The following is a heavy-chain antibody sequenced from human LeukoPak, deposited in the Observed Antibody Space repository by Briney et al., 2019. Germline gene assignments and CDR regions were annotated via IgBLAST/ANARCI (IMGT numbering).Heavy chain of an antibody. CDR2: INKSGGST. J-gene: IGHJ6*02. V-gene: IGHV3-23*01. CDR3: GKDIDYYGSGSYSADRYYYGMDV. D-gene: IGHD3-10*01. Sequence: GGSLRLSCAASGFTFSSYAMSWVRQAPGKGLEWVSIINKSGGSTNYADSVKGRFTISRDNSKNSLYLQMISLTSEDTAVYYCGKDIDYYGSGSYSADRYYYGMDVWGQGTTVTVSS. CDR1: GFTFSSYA.